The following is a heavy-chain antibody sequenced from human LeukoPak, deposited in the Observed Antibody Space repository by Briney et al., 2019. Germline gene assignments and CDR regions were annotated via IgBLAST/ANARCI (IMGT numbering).Heavy chain of an antibody. CDR3: AVYCSGGCYSGLV. CDR2: INHSGST. D-gene: IGHD2-21*02. J-gene: IGHJ4*02. V-gene: IGHV4-34*01. CDR1: GGSFSGYY. Sequence: SETLSLTCAVYGGSFSGYYWSWIRQPPGKGLEWIGEINHSGSTNYNPSLKSRVTISVDTSKNQFSLKLSSVTAADTAVYYCAVYCSGGCYSGLVWRQGTLVTVSS.